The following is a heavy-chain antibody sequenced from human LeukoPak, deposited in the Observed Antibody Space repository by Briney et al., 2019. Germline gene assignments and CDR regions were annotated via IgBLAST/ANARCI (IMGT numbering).Heavy chain of an antibody. J-gene: IGHJ4*02. Sequence: GGSLRLSCAASGFLFSRYPMSWVRQASGTGLEWVSSISNSGGATYYTDSVKGRFIISRDNSKNTLVLEMNSLRVDDTAEYFCARLGVREGIDFWGQGALVIVSS. CDR3: ARLGVREGIDF. V-gene: IGHV3-23*01. CDR1: GFLFSRYP. CDR2: ISNSGGAT. D-gene: IGHD1-26*01.